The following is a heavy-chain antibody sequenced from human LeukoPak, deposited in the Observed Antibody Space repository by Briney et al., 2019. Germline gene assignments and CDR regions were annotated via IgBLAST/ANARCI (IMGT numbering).Heavy chain of an antibody. CDR3: AGDGQSSGSRDY. CDR1: GYTFTSYG. D-gene: IGHD1-26*01. CDR2: IIPIFGTA. Sequence: ASVKVSCKASGYTFTSYGISWVRQAPGQGLEWMGGIIPIFGTANYAQKFQGRVTITADESTSTAYMELSSLRSEDTAVYYCAGDGQSSGSRDYWGQGTLVTVSS. J-gene: IGHJ4*02. V-gene: IGHV1-69*13.